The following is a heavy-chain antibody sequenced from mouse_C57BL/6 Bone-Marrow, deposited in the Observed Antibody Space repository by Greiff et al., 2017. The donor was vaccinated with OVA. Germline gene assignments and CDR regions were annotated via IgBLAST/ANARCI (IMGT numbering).Heavy chain of an antibody. Sequence: VQLQQSVAELVRPGASVKLSCTASGFTFTNTSMPWVKQRPEQGLEWIGRIDPANGNTKYAPKFQGKATITADTSSNTAYMQLSSLTSEYTAIYYCARGYYGRGSMDYWGQGTSVTVSS. V-gene: IGHV14-3*01. CDR1: GFTFTNTS. CDR2: IDPANGNT. CDR3: ARGYYGRGSMDY. D-gene: IGHD1-1*01. J-gene: IGHJ4*01.